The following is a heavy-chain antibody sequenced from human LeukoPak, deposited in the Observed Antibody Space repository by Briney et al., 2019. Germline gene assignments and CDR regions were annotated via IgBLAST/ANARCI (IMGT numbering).Heavy chain of an antibody. CDR2: ISYDGSNK. V-gene: IGHV3-30-3*01. CDR1: GFTFSSYA. D-gene: IGHD5-18*01. J-gene: IGHJ4*02. Sequence: PGRSLRLPCAASGFTFSSYAMHWVRQAPGKGLEWVAVISYDGSNKYYADSVKGRFTISRDNSKNTLYLQMNSLRAEDTAVYYCARPDTAMVSFDYWGQGTLVTVSS. CDR3: ARPDTAMVSFDY.